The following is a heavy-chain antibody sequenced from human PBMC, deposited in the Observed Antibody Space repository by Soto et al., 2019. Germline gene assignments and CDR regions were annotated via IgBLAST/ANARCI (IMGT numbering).Heavy chain of an antibody. Sequence: ASVKVSCKASGYTFTSYDINWVRQATGQGLEWMGWMNPNSGNTGYAQKFQGRVTMTRNTSISTAHMELSSLRSEDTAVYYCARVQLAPDRGYDPAVDYWGQGTLVTVSS. CDR1: GYTFTSYD. CDR3: ARVQLAPDRGYDPAVDY. CDR2: MNPNSGNT. J-gene: IGHJ4*02. V-gene: IGHV1-8*01. D-gene: IGHD5-12*01.